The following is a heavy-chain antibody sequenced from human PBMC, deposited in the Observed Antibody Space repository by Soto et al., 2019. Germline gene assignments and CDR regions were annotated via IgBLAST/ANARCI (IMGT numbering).Heavy chain of an antibody. CDR2: IYYSGST. J-gene: IGHJ4*02. CDR1: GGSVSSGSYY. Sequence: QVQLQETGPGLVKPSETLSLTCTVSGGSVSSGSYYWSWIRQPPGKGPEWIGYIYYSGSTNYNPSLKGRVTISVDTSKHQFSLKLSSVAAADTAGYYCARTMVGARAGYFDYWGRGTLVTVSS. V-gene: IGHV4-61*01. D-gene: IGHD1-26*01. CDR3: ARTMVGARAGYFDY.